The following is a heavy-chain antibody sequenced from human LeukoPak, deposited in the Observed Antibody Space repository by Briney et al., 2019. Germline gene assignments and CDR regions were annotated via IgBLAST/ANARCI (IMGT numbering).Heavy chain of an antibody. CDR2: IYTSGST. D-gene: IGHD2-2*01. V-gene: IGHV4-61*02. CDR3: ARSQDIVVVPAATNYYYYYMDV. J-gene: IGHJ6*03. CDR1: GYSISSGYY. Sequence: SETLSLTCTVSGYSISSGYYWGWIRQPAGKGLEWIGRIYTSGSTNYNPSLKSQVTISVDTSKNQFSLKLSSVTAADTAVYYCARSQDIVVVPAATNYYYYYMDVWAKGPRSPSP.